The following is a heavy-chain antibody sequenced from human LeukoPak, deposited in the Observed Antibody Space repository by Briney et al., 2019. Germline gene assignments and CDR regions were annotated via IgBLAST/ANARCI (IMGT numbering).Heavy chain of an antibody. J-gene: IGHJ3*02. CDR2: INPNSGGT. V-gene: IGHV1-2*04. CDR1: GYTFTGYY. CDR3: ARVGLGHYDILTGPAIDAFDI. Sequence: ASVKVSCKASGYTFTGYYMHWVRQAPGQGLEWMGWINPNSGGTNYAQKFQGWVTMTRDTSISTAYMELSRLRSDDTAVYYCARVGLGHYDILTGPAIDAFDIWGQGTMVTVSS. D-gene: IGHD3-9*01.